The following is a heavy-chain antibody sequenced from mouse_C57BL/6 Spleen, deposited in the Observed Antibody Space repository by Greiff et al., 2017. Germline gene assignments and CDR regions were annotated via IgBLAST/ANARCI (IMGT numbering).Heavy chain of an antibody. Sequence: EVHLVESGPELVKPGASVKISCKASGYTFTDYYMNWVKQSHGKSLEWIGDINPNNGGTSYNQKFKGKATLTVDKSSSTAYMELRSLTSEDSAVYYCARGYYYGSSYEDFDVWGTGTTVTVSS. CDR1: GYTFTDYY. CDR2: INPNNGGT. J-gene: IGHJ1*03. D-gene: IGHD1-1*01. V-gene: IGHV1-26*01. CDR3: ARGYYYGSSYEDFDV.